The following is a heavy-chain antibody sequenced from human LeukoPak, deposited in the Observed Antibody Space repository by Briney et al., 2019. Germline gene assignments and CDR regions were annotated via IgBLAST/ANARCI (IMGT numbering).Heavy chain of an antibody. J-gene: IGHJ4*02. CDR3: ALSPLGAAGTWSGLFDY. V-gene: IGHV4-38-2*01. Sequence: SETLSLTCAVSGYSISSVYSWGWVRQPPGEGLEWIGSISPSGSTFYNPSLKSRVTISVDTSKNQFSLKLRSVTAADTAVYYCALSPLGAAGTWSGLFDYWGQGTLVTVSS. CDR1: GYSISSVYS. D-gene: IGHD6-13*01. CDR2: ISPSGST.